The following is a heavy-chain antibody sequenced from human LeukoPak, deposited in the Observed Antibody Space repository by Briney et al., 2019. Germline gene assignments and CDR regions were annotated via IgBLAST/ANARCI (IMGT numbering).Heavy chain of an antibody. J-gene: IGHJ5*02. CDR3: AKLQFVTVTSVSYS. V-gene: IGHV3-64*02. Sequence: GGSLRLSCAASGFTFSTYTMHWVRQTPGKGLEYVSAISSNGANTYYADSVRARFTISRDNSKNTLYLQMGSLRAEDTAVYHCAKLQFVTVTSVSYSWGQGTLVAVSS. CDR1: GFTFSTYT. D-gene: IGHD4-11*01. CDR2: ISSNGANT.